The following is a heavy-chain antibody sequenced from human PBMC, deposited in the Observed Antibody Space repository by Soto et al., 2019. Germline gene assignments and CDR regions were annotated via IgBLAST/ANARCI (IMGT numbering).Heavy chain of an antibody. CDR3: AKVGDSSGWSRYYYYGMDV. Sequence: PGGSLRLSCAASGFTFSSYGMHWVRQAPGKGLEWVAVISYGGSNKYYADSVKGRFTISRDNSKNTLYLQMNSLRAEDTAVYYCAKVGDSSGWSRYYYYGMDVWGQGTTVTVSS. D-gene: IGHD6-19*01. CDR1: GFTFSSYG. CDR2: ISYGGSNK. V-gene: IGHV3-30*18. J-gene: IGHJ6*02.